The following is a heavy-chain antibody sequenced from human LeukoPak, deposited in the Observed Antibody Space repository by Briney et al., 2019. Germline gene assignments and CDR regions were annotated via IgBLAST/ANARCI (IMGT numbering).Heavy chain of an antibody. D-gene: IGHD3-10*01. Sequence: PGGSLRLSCAASGFTFSRYRMHGVRQAPGKGLEWVAFIRYDESDKKYKDSVKGRFTVSKDNSKNTLSLQMHSLRVEDTAVYYCATHYYASGNYYNPIFYWGQGALVTVSS. CDR2: IRYDESDK. J-gene: IGHJ4*02. CDR1: GFTFSRYR. V-gene: IGHV3-30*02. CDR3: ATHYYASGNYYNPIFY.